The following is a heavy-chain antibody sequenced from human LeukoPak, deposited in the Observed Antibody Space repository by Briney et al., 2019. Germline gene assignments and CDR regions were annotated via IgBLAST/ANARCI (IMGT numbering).Heavy chain of an antibody. CDR1: GGSISSSSFY. J-gene: IGHJ4*02. CDR2: IYYSGST. D-gene: IGHD3-3*01. CDR3: ASEHYDFWSGYLTPPSDY. V-gene: IGHV4-39*02. Sequence: SETLSLTCTVSGGSISSSSFYWGWIRQPPGKGLEWIGSIYYSGSTYYNPSLKSRVTISVDTSKNQFSLKLTSVTAADTAVYYCASEHYDFWSGYLTPPSDYWGPGTLVTVSS.